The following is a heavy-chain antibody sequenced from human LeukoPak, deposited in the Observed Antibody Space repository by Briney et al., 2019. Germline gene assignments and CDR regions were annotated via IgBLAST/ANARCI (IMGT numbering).Heavy chain of an antibody. Sequence: ASVKVSCKASGYIFTSYAMNWVRQAPGQGLEWMGWINTNTGNPTYAQGFTGRFVFSLDTSVNTAYLQISSLKVDDTAMYYCAREGGSSGYSYGYNWFAPWGQGTLVTVSS. D-gene: IGHD5-18*01. CDR2: INTNTGNP. V-gene: IGHV7-4-1*02. J-gene: IGHJ5*02. CDR1: GYIFTSYA. CDR3: AREGGSSGYSYGYNWFAP.